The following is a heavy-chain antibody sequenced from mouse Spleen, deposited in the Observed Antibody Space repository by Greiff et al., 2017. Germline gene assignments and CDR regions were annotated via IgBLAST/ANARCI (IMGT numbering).Heavy chain of an antibody. CDR3: ARDLFDY. CDR1: GFTFSSYA. CDR2: ISSGGGNT. Sequence: EVNVVESGGGLVKRGGSLKLSCAASGFTFSSYAMSWVRQTPEKRLEWVATISSGGGNTYYPDSVKGRFTISRDNAKNTLYLQMSSLKSEDTAMYYCARDLFDYWGQGTTLTVSS. V-gene: IGHV5-9*04. J-gene: IGHJ2*01.